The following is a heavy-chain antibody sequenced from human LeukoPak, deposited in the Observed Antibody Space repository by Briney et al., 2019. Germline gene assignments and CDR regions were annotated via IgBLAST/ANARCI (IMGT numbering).Heavy chain of an antibody. Sequence: ASVKVSCKASGYTFTSYYMHWVRQAPGQGLEWMGIINPSGGSTSYAQKFQDRVTITADTSTVTAYMELSSLKFDDTAVYYCATAPRVSHWGQGTLVTVSS. V-gene: IGHV1-46*01. CDR1: GYTFTSYY. CDR2: INPSGGST. CDR3: ATAPRVSH. J-gene: IGHJ1*01.